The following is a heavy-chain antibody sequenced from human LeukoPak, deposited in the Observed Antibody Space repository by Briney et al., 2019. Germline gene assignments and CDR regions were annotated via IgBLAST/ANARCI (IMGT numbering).Heavy chain of an antibody. CDR3: AKDLHYYDTRGPPWY. Sequence: GGSLRLSCAASGFTFSSYAMSWVRQAPGKGLEWVSDISGSGGSTYYTDSVKGRFTLSRDNSKNTLYLQMNSLRDEDTAVYFCAKDLHYYDTRGPPWYWGQGTLVTVSS. CDR1: GFTFSSYA. V-gene: IGHV3-23*01. J-gene: IGHJ4*02. D-gene: IGHD3-22*01. CDR2: ISGSGGST.